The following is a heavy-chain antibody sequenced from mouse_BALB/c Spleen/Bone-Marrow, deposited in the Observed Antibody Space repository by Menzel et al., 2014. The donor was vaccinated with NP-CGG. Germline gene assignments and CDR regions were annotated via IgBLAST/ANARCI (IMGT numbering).Heavy chain of an antibody. CDR2: LYPGSGST. J-gene: IGHJ2*01. CDR3: ATGTDY. Sequence: VQLQQSGPELVKPGASVKMSCKASGYTFTDSVISWVKQRTGQGLEWIGELYPGSGSTYYNEKFKGKVTLTADKSSNTAYMQLSSLTSEDSAVYFCATGTDYWGQGTTLTVSS. D-gene: IGHD4-1*01. CDR1: GYTFTDSV. V-gene: IGHV1-77*01.